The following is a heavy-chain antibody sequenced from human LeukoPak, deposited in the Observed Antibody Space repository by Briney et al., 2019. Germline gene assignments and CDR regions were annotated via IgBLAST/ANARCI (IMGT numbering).Heavy chain of an antibody. Sequence: PGGSLRLSGEASGFTFSSYAMSWIRQAPGKGLAWVSVISSSADSTYYADSVKGRFTISRDNSKNTLYLQMNNLRAEDTAVYYCAKPLEKYTYGGNFDYWGQGLLVTVSS. D-gene: IGHD4-23*01. CDR3: AKPLEKYTYGGNFDY. V-gene: IGHV3-23*01. CDR2: ISSSADST. CDR1: GFTFSSYA. J-gene: IGHJ4*02.